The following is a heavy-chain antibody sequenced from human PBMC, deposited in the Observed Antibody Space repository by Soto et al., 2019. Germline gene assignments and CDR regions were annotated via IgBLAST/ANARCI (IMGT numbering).Heavy chain of an antibody. Sequence: PGGSLRLSCAASGFTFSSYAMSWVRQAPGKGLEWVSAISGSGGSTYYADSVKGRFTISRDNSKNTLYLQMNSLRAEDTAVYYCAKATHIVVVIATHDAYWGQGTLVTVSS. J-gene: IGHJ4*02. CDR2: ISGSGGST. CDR3: AKATHIVVVIATHDAY. D-gene: IGHD2-21*01. CDR1: GFTFSSYA. V-gene: IGHV3-23*01.